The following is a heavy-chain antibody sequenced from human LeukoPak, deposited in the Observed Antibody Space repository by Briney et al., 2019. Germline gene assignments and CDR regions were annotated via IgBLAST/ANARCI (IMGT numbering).Heavy chain of an antibody. CDR3: ARAAFGSSYYHFDS. CDR2: IYNSGNT. J-gene: IGHJ4*01. V-gene: IGHV4-59*01. D-gene: IGHD1-26*01. Sequence: SETLSLTCTVSGVSISNFYWSWIRQTPGKGLQWIGYIYNSGNTNYNPSLESRVTMSVDTSKNQFPLTLRSMAAADTAIYYCARAAFGSSYYHFDSWGQGILVLVSS. CDR1: GVSISNFY.